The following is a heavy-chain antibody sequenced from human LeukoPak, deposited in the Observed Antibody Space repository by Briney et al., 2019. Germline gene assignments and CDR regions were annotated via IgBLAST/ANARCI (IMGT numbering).Heavy chain of an antibody. CDR2: IYYSGST. J-gene: IGHJ4*02. V-gene: IGHV4-59*01. Sequence: SETLSLTCTVSGGSISSYYWSWIRQPPGKGLEWIGYIYYSGSTNYNPSLKSRVTISVDTSKNQFSLKLSSVTAADTAVYYCARRLIGWNGYFDYWGQGTLVTVSS. D-gene: IGHD6-19*01. CDR3: ARRLIGWNGYFDY. CDR1: GGSISSYY.